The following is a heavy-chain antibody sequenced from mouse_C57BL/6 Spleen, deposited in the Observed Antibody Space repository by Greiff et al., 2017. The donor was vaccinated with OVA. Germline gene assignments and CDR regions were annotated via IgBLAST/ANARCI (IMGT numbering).Heavy chain of an antibody. J-gene: IGHJ3*01. CDR3: ARFYEYDRTWFAY. CDR2: IDPSDSET. V-gene: IGHV1-52*01. D-gene: IGHD2-4*01. Sequence: QVQLQQPGAELVRPGSSVTLSCKASGYTFTSYWMHWVKQRPIQGLEWIGHIDPSDSETHYNQKFKDKATLTVDKSSSTAYMQLSSLTSEDSAVYYCARFYEYDRTWFAYGGQGTLVTVSA. CDR1: GYTFTSYW.